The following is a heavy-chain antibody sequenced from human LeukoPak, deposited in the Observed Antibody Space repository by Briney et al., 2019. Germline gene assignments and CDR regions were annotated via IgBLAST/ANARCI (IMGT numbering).Heavy chain of an antibody. J-gene: IGHJ5*02. V-gene: IGHV3-49*04. CDR2: IRSKAYGGTT. CDR1: GFTFGDYA. CDR3: ARDVGIAARQDWFDP. D-gene: IGHD6-6*01. Sequence: PGRSLRLSCTASGFTFGDYAMSWVRQAPGKGLEWVGFIRSKAYGGTTEYAASVKGRFTISRDNSKNSLYLQMNSLRAEDTAVYYCARDVGIAARQDWFDPWGQGTLVTVSS.